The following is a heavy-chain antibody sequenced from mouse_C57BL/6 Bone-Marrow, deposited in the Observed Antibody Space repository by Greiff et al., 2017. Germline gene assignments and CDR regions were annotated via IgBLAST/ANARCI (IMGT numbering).Heavy chain of an antibody. CDR3: TGWGAEVARRGYFDY. Sequence: VQLQQSGAELVRPGASVKLSCTASGFNIKDDYMHWVKQRPEQGLEWIGWIDPENGDTEYASKFQGKATITADTSSNTAYLQLSSLTSEDTAVFSGTGWGAEVARRGYFDYGGKGTTLTVS. CDR2: IDPENGDT. J-gene: IGHJ2*01. CDR1: GFNIKDDY. V-gene: IGHV14-4*01. D-gene: IGHD1-3*01.